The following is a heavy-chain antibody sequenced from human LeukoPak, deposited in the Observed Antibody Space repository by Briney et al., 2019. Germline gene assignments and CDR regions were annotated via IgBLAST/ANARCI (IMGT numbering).Heavy chain of an antibody. D-gene: IGHD1-26*01. CDR1: GYTFTDLTEYY. Sequence: GASVKVSCKASGYTFTDLTEYYIHWVRQAPGQGLEWMGWINPNNGGTKYAQKFQGRVTMTRDMSMSTAYMELSSLTSDDTAVYYCARRLGGSSEGYEFWGQGPLVTVSS. CDR3: ARRLGGSSEGYEF. CDR2: INPNNGGT. J-gene: IGHJ4*02. V-gene: IGHV1-2*02.